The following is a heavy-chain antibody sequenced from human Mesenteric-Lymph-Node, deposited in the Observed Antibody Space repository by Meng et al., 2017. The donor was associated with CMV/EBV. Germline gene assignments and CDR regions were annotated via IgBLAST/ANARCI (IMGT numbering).Heavy chain of an antibody. CDR1: GYTFTSYG. V-gene: IGHV1-18*01. D-gene: IGHD3-10*01. Sequence: ASVKVSCKASGYTFTSYGITWVRQAPGQGLEWMGWILPYNGKTHYTQKFQGRVTMTTDTSTSTAYMELRSLRSDDTAVYYCARDGVSYNYNAGSSHWGQGTLVTVSS. J-gene: IGHJ4*02. CDR3: ARDGVSYNYNAGSSH. CDR2: ILPYNGKT.